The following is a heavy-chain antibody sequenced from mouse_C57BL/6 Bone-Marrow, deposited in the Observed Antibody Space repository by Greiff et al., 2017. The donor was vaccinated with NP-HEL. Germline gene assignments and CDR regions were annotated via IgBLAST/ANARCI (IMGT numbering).Heavy chain of an antibody. V-gene: IGHV5-4*01. CDR2: ISDGGSYT. CDR3: ARGITTVPFDY. J-gene: IGHJ2*01. D-gene: IGHD1-1*01. Sequence: DVHLVESGGGLVKPGGSLKLSCAASGFTFSSYAMSWVRQTPEKRLEWVATISDGGSYTYYPDNVKGRFTISRDNAKNNLYLQMSHLKSEDTAMYYCARGITTVPFDYWGQGTTLTVSS. CDR1: GFTFSSYA.